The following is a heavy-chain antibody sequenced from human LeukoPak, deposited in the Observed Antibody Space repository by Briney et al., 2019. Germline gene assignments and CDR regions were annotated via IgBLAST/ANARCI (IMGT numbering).Heavy chain of an antibody. CDR3: ASSLEWLFVMDV. CDR1: GFTFSSYA. J-gene: IGHJ6*03. D-gene: IGHD3-3*01. V-gene: IGHV3-23*01. Sequence: GGSLRLSCAASGFTFSSYAMSWVRQAPGKGLEWVSAISGSGGSTYYADSVKGRFTISRDNSKNTLYLQMNSLRAEDTAVYYCASSLEWLFVMDVWGKGTTVTVSS. CDR2: ISGSGGST.